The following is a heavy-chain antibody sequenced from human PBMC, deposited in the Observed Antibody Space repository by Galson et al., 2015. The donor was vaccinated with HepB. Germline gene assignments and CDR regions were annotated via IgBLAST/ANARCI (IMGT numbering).Heavy chain of an antibody. CDR1: GFTFTSSA. CDR2: IVVGSGNT. Sequence: SCKASGFTFTSSAVQWVRQARGQRLEWIGWIVVGSGNTNYAQKFQERVTITRDMSTSTAYMELSSLRSEDTAVYYCAAYSGVAAAYDAFDIWGQGTMVTVSS. CDR3: AAYSGVAAAYDAFDI. J-gene: IGHJ3*02. D-gene: IGHD2-15*01. V-gene: IGHV1-58*01.